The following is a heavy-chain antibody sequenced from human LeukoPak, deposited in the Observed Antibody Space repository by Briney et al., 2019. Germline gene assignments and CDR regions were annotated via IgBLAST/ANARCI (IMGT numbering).Heavy chain of an antibody. Sequence: GRTLRLSCVASGDIFSNYCIHWVRQAPGKGLVWVSRVNIDASSTSYADSVKGRFTISRDNAKNTLYLQMNGLRAEDTAVYYCATVWATGTYFNYWGREPWSPSPQ. J-gene: IGHJ4*02. V-gene: IGHV3-74*01. D-gene: IGHD1-7*01. CDR2: VNIDASST. CDR3: ATVWATGTYFNY. CDR1: GDIFSNYC.